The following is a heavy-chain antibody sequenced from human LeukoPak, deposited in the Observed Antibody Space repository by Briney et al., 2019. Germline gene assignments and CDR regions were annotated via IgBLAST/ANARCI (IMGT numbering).Heavy chain of an antibody. CDR2: INHSGST. CDR3: ARVGSGSYYGWFDP. CDR1: GGSFSGYY. Sequence: SETLSLTCAVYGGSFSGYYWSWIRQPPGKGLEWIGEINHSGSTNYNPSLKSRVTISVDTSKNQFSLKLSSVTAADTAVYYCARVGSGSYYGWFDPWGQETLVTVSS. J-gene: IGHJ5*02. V-gene: IGHV4-34*01. D-gene: IGHD1-26*01.